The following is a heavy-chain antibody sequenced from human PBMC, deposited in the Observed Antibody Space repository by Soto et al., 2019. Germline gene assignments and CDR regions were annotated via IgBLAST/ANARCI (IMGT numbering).Heavy chain of an antibody. V-gene: IGHV4-39*07. CDR3: AKIIYDFGSGPNYNMNV. Sequence: SETLSLTCTVSGGSISSSSYYWGWIRQPPGKGLEWIGSIYYSGSTYYNPSLKSRVTISVDTSKNQFSLKLSSVTAADPAVYYWAKIIYDFGSGPNYNMNVGGKGPTVTVPS. J-gene: IGHJ6*03. CDR2: IYYSGST. CDR1: GGSISSSSYY. D-gene: IGHD3-3*01.